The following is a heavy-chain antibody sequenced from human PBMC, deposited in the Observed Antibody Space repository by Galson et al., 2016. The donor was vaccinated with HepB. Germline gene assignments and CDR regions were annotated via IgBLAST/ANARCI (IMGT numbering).Heavy chain of an antibody. CDR3: ARADGYTHFSRFDP. Sequence: SVKVSCKASGYTFISYGITWVRQAPGQGLEWMGWISAYNGDTKCTQNLQGRVTMTTDTSTTTAYMELRSLRSDDTAVYYCARADGYTHFSRFDPWGQGTLVTVSS. D-gene: IGHD5-24*01. J-gene: IGHJ5*02. V-gene: IGHV1-18*01. CDR2: ISAYNGDT. CDR1: GYTFISYG.